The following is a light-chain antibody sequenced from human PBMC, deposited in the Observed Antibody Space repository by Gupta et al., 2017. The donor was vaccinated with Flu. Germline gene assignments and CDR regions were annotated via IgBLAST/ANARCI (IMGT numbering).Light chain of an antibody. J-gene: IGKJ4*01. V-gene: IGKV3-15*01. Sequence: EIVMTQSPATLSVSPRERVTLFCRASQSFTGNLAWYQQKRGQAPRLLISGVSTRATGVPARFSGSGSGTEFTLTISSLQSEDFAVYYCQQYRDWPLTFGGGTRVEIK. CDR2: GVS. CDR1: QSFTGN. CDR3: QQYRDWPLT.